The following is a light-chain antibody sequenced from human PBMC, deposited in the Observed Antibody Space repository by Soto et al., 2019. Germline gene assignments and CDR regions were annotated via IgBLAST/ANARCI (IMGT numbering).Light chain of an antibody. CDR3: AAWDDSLSGKV. CDR2: RNN. Sequence: QSVLTQPPSASGTPGQRVTISSSGSSSNIGSNYVYWYQQLPGTAPKLLIYRNNQRPSGVPDRFSGSKSGTSASLAISGLRSEDEADYYCAAWDDSLSGKVFGGGTQLTVL. V-gene: IGLV1-47*01. J-gene: IGLJ2*01. CDR1: SSNIGSNY.